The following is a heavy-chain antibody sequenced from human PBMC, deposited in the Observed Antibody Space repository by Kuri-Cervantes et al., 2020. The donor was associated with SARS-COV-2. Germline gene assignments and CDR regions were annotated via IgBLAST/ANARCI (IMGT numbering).Heavy chain of an antibody. CDR3: AKEGFDFWSGGKRAPLDY. Sequence: GGSLRLSCAASGFTFNSYAMSGARQAPGKGLEWVSAISGSGGSTYYADSVKGRFTIPRDNSKNTLYLQMNSLRAEDTAVYDCAKEGFDFWSGGKRAPLDYWGQGTLVTVSS. CDR2: ISGSGGST. CDR1: GFTFNSYA. D-gene: IGHD3-3*01. V-gene: IGHV3-23*01. J-gene: IGHJ4*02.